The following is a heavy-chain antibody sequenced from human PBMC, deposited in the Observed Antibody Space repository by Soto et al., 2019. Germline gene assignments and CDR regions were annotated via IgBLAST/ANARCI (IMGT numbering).Heavy chain of an antibody. CDR1: GFTFSSYA. CDR2: ISYDGSNK. Sequence: QVQLVESGGGVVQPGRSLGLSCAASGFTFSSYAMHWVRQAPGKGLEWVAVISYDGSNKYYADSVKGRFTISRDNSKNTLYLQMNGLRAEDTAVYYCARDRRAAMHSGYYYYGMDVWGQGTTVTVSS. V-gene: IGHV3-30-3*01. CDR3: ARDRRAAMHSGYYYYGMDV. J-gene: IGHJ6*02. D-gene: IGHD5-18*01.